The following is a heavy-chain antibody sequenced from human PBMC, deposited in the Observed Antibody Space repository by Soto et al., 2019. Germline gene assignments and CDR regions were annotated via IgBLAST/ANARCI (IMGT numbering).Heavy chain of an antibody. CDR3: ARHRRLQYFGDLP. CDR1: GYRFTSYW. CDR2: IDPSDSST. Sequence: GESLKISCKGPGYRFTSYWISWVRQMPGKGLEWMGRIDPSDSSTNYSPSFQGHVSISADKSISTAYLQWSSLKASDTAMYYCARHRRLQYFGDLPWGQGSPFTVSS. V-gene: IGHV5-10-1*01. D-gene: IGHD3-10*01. J-gene: IGHJ5*02.